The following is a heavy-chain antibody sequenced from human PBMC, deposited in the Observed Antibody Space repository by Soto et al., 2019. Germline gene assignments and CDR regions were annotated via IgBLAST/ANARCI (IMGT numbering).Heavy chain of an antibody. CDR3: ASGEHGDYGLYFHH. CDR1: GFTFSDYN. V-gene: IGHV3-21*01. CDR2: IGSSGNYI. Sequence: EVQLVESGGGLVKPGGSLRLSCVASGFTFSDYNMNWVRQAPGKGLEWVASIGSSGNYIFYADSVKGRFTISRDSAKNSLYLQMNSLSAVDTAVYYCASGEHGDYGLYFHHWGQVTVVTVSS. J-gene: IGHJ1*01. D-gene: IGHD4-17*01.